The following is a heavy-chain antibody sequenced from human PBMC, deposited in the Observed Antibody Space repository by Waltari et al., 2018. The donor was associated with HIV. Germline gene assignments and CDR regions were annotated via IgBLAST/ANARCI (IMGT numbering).Heavy chain of an antibody. V-gene: IGHV4-39*01. CDR3: AGVSGHTIFGVAIPYYYGMDV. J-gene: IGHJ6*02. Sequence: QLQLQESGPGLVKPSETLSLTCTVSGGSISSSSYYWGWIRQPPGKGLEWIGSIYYSGSTYYNPSLKSRVTISVDTSKNQFSLKLSSVTAADTAVYYCAGVSGHTIFGVAIPYYYGMDVWGQGTTVTVSS. CDR2: IYYSGST. CDR1: GGSISSSSYY. D-gene: IGHD3-3*01.